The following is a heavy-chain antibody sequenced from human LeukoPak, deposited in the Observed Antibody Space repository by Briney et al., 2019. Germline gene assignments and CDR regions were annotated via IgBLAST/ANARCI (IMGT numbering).Heavy chain of an antibody. CDR3: ARDHHNYGDYYYYYYGMDV. CDR1: GGSISSGGYY. J-gene: IGHJ6*02. Sequence: SETLSLTCTVSGGSISSGGYYWSWIRQHPGKGLEWIGYIYYSGSTYYNPSLKSRVTISVDTSKNLFSLKLSSVTAADTAVYYCARDHHNYGDYYYYYYGMDVWGQGTTVTVSS. V-gene: IGHV4-31*03. CDR2: IYYSGST. D-gene: IGHD4-17*01.